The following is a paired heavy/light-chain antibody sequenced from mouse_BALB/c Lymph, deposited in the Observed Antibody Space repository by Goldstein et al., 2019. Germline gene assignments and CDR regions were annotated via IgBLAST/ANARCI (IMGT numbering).Heavy chain of an antibody. Sequence: EVQLVESGGGLVQPGGSLKLSCAASGFTFSSYGMSWVRQTPDKRLELVATINSNGGSTYYPDSVKGRFTISRDNAKNTLYLQMSSLKSEDTAMYYCARDFYYYFDYWGQGTTLTVSS. D-gene: IGHD1-1*01. CDR2: INSNGGST. V-gene: IGHV5-6-3*01. CDR3: ARDFYYYFDY. CDR1: GFTFSSYG. J-gene: IGHJ2*01.
Light chain of an antibody. CDR2: KVS. V-gene: IGKV1-117*01. CDR1: QSIVHSNGNTY. Sequence: DVLMTQTPLSLPVSLGDQASISCRSSQSIVHSNGNTYLEWYLQKPGQSPKLLIYKVSNRFSGVPDRFSGSGSGTDFTLKISRVEAEDLGVYYCFQGSHVPRTFGGGTKLEIK. J-gene: IGKJ1*01. CDR3: FQGSHVPRT.